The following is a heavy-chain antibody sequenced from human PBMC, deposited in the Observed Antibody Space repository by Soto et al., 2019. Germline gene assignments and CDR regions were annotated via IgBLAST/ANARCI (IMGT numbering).Heavy chain of an antibody. J-gene: IGHJ6*02. Sequence: SETLSLTCTVSGGSISSYYWSWIRQPPGKGLEWIGYIYYSGSTNYNPSLKSRVTISVDTSKNQFSLKLSSVTAADTAVYYCARGRGGAYYYYGMDVWGQGTTVTVS. V-gene: IGHV4-59*01. CDR1: GGSISSYY. CDR2: IYYSGST. D-gene: IGHD3-10*01. CDR3: ARGRGGAYYYYGMDV.